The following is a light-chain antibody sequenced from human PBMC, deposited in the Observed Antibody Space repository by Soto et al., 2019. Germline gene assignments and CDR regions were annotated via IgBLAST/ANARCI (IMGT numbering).Light chain of an antibody. V-gene: IGLV2-14*01. CDR1: SSDVGRYNY. CDR2: EVS. Sequence: QPVLTQPASVSGSPGQSITISCTGSSSDVGRYNYVSWYQHHPGKAPKLMIYEVSNRPSGVSNRFSGSKSGNTASLTISGLQAEDEADYHCSSFASGSTLYVFGTGTKLTVL. CDR3: SSFASGSTLYV. J-gene: IGLJ1*01.